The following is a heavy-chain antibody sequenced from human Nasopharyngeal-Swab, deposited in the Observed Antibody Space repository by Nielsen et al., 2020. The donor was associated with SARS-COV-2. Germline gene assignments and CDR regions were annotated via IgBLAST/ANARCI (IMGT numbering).Heavy chain of an antibody. Sequence: VRQAPGKGLEWVSAISGSGGSTYYADSVKGRFTISRDNSKNTLYLQMNSLRAEDTAVYYCAKDPFYDFWSGYYFDYWGQGTLGTVSS. CDR2: ISGSGGST. V-gene: IGHV3-23*01. D-gene: IGHD3-3*01. J-gene: IGHJ4*02. CDR3: AKDPFYDFWSGYYFDY.